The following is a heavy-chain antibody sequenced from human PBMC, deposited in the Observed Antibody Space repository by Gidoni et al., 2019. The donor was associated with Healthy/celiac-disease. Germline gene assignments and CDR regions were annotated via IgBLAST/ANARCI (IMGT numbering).Heavy chain of an antibody. V-gene: IGHV1-3*01. J-gene: IGHJ4*02. CDR2: INAGNGNT. CDR1: GYAFTSYA. CDR3: ARGGVFLWFRELNLGDY. Sequence: QVQLVQSGAEVKKPGASVKGSCKASGYAFTSYAMHWVRQAPGQRLELMGWINAGNGNTTYSQKFQGRVTITRDTSESTASMELSSLRSEDTAVYYCARGGVFLWFRELNLGDYWGQGTLVTVSS. D-gene: IGHD3-10*01.